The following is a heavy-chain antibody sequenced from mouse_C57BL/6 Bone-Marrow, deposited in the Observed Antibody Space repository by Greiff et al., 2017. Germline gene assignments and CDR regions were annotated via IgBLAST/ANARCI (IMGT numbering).Heavy chain of an antibody. CDR2: IDPSDSYT. CDR3: ARGNWDGYFDV. D-gene: IGHD4-1*01. V-gene: IGHV1-59*01. J-gene: IGHJ1*03. CDR1: GYTFTSYW. Sequence: QVQLQQPGAELVRPGTSVKLSCKASGYTFTSYWMHWVKQRPGQGLEWIGVIDPSDSYTNYNQTFKGKATLTVDTSSSTAYMQLSSLTSEDSAVYYCARGNWDGYFDVWGTGTTVTVSS.